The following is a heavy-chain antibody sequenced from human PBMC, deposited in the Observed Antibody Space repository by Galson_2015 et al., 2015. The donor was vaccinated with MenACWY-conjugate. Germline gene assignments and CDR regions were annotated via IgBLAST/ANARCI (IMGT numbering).Heavy chain of an antibody. CDR1: GGSTSGYY. D-gene: IGHD3-22*01. CDR2: VYYSGTT. Sequence: SETLSLTCSVSGGSTSGYYWSWIRQPPGKGLEWVGYVYYSGTTSYNPSLESRVTMSLDTSTKQISLKLSSVTAADTAVYYCAREDYDSRGHNCGTDYW. V-gene: IGHV4-59*01. CDR3: AREDYDSRGHNCGTDY. J-gene: IGHJ4*01.